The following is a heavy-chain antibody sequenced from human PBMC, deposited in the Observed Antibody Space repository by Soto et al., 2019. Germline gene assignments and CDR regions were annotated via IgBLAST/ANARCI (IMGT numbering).Heavy chain of an antibody. J-gene: IGHJ6*02. D-gene: IGHD2-15*01. CDR1: GGTFSSYA. Sequence: SVKVSCKASGGTFSSYAISWVRPEPGQGLEWMGGIIPIFGTANYAQKFQGRVTITADESTSTAYMELSSLRSEDTAVYYCAREGEVVAATLTYYVMDVWGQGTTVTVSS. CDR3: AREGEVVAATLTYYVMDV. V-gene: IGHV1-69*13. CDR2: IIPIFGTA.